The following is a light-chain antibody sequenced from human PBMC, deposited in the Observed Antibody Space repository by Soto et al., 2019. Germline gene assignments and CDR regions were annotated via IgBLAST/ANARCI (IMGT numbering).Light chain of an antibody. V-gene: IGLV2-14*01. CDR1: SSDVGGYNY. CDR3: SSYTSSSTYV. Sequence: QSALTQPASVSGSPGQSITISCTGTSSDVGGYNYVSWYQQHPVKAPKLMIYEVSNRPSGVSNRFSGSKSGNTASLTISGLQAEDEADYSCSSYTSSSTYVFGTGTKLTVL. J-gene: IGLJ1*01. CDR2: EVS.